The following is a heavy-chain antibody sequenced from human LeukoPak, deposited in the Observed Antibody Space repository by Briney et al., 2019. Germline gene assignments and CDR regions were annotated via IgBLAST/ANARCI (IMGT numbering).Heavy chain of an antibody. Sequence: GGSLRLSCAASGFTFSSYIMNWVRQAPGKGLEWVSSISSSSSYIYYADSVKGRFTISRDNAKNSLYLQMNSLRAEDTAVYYCARLIAAAGTGWFDPWGQGTLVTVSS. D-gene: IGHD6-13*01. J-gene: IGHJ5*02. V-gene: IGHV3-21*01. CDR3: ARLIAAAGTGWFDP. CDR1: GFTFSSYI. CDR2: ISSSSSYI.